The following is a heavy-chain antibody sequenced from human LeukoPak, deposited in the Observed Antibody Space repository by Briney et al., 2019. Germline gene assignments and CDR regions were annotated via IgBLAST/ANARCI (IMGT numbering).Heavy chain of an antibody. CDR2: INHSGST. CDR3: ARGKGYSYGRYYYGMDV. J-gene: IGHJ6*02. CDR1: GGSFSGYY. V-gene: IGHV4-34*01. D-gene: IGHD5-18*01. Sequence: SETLSLTCAAYGGSFSGYYWSWIRQPPGKGLEWIGEINHSGSTNYNPSLKSRVTISVDTSKNQFSLKLSSVTAADTAVYYCARGKGYSYGRYYYGMDVWGQGTTVTVSS.